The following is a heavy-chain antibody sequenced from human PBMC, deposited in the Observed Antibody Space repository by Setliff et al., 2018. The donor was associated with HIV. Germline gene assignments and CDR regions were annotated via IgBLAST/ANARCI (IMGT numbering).Heavy chain of an antibody. J-gene: IGHJ4*02. CDR2: IYSTGST. CDR3: AKGAGFYGDYTFDY. V-gene: IGHV4-59*11. D-gene: IGHD4-17*01. Sequence: SETLSLTCTVSGAPITSHYWSWIRQSPGRELEWIGYIYSTGSTNYNPSLQSRVSISMDASKNKFSLKVTSVTSADTAVYYCAKGAGFYGDYTFDYWGQGNLVTVSS. CDR1: GAPITSHY.